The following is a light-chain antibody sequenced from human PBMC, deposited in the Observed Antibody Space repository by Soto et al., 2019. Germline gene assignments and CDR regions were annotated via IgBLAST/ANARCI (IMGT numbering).Light chain of an antibody. CDR1: QGIRNF. CDR2: AAS. V-gene: IGKV1-27*01. J-gene: IGKJ3*01. CDR3: QKYSSVPV. Sequence: DIQMTQSPTSPSASVGDRVTITCRASQGIRNFVAWYQQKPGKAPKLLIYAASTLQSGVPSRFSGSGSGTAFTLTINSLQPEDVATYSCQKYSSVPVFGPGTKVEIK.